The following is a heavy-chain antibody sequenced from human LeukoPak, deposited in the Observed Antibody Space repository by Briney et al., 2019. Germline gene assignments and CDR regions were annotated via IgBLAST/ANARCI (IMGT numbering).Heavy chain of an antibody. CDR1: GGSLSGFY. V-gene: IGHV4-34*01. CDR2: INHSGST. J-gene: IGHJ4*02. CDR3: ATSKSYGGIFDY. Sequence: PSETLSLTCAVYGGSLSGFYWSWIRPPPGKGLEWIGEINHSGSTNYNPSLKSRVTISVDTSKNQFSLKLSSVTAADTAVYYCATSKSYGGIFDYWGQGTLVTVSS. D-gene: IGHD2-21*01.